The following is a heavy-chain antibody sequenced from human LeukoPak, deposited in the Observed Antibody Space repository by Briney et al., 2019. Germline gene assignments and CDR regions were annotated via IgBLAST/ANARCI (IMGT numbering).Heavy chain of an antibody. CDR2: ISSSGSTI. J-gene: IGHJ6*04. CDR1: GFTFSSYE. V-gene: IGHV3-48*03. Sequence: GGSLRLSCAAAGFTFSSYEMNWVRQAPGKVLEWVSYISSSGSTIYYADSVKGRFTISRDNAKNSLYLQMNSLRAEDTAVYYCAELGITMIGGVWGKGTTVTISS. D-gene: IGHD3-10*02. CDR3: AELGITMIGGV.